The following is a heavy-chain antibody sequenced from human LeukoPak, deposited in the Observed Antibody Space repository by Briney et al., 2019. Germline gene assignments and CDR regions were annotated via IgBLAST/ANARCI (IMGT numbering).Heavy chain of an antibody. CDR3: ARAEYGNWFDP. D-gene: IGHD2-2*01. CDR1: GFTVSSSY. Sequence: GGSLRLSCAASGFTVSSSYMSWVRQAPGKGLEWVSVFYSGGKTYYTDSVKGRFTISRDNSKNTLYLQMNSLRAEDTAVYYCARAEYGNWFDPWGQGTLVTVSS. V-gene: IGHV3-53*01. J-gene: IGHJ5*02. CDR2: FYSGGKT.